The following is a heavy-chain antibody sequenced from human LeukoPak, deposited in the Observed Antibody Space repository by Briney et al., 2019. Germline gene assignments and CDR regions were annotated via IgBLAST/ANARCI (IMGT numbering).Heavy chain of an antibody. CDR1: GGSFSGYY. CDR3: ASPGYDSRGHEDY. Sequence: SETLSLTCAVNGGSFSGYYWSWIRQPPGKGLEWIGEINHSGSTNYNPSLKSRVTISVDTSKNQFSLKLSSVTAADTAVYYCASPGYDSRGHEDYRGQGTLVTVSS. V-gene: IGHV4-34*01. CDR2: INHSGST. J-gene: IGHJ4*02. D-gene: IGHD3-22*01.